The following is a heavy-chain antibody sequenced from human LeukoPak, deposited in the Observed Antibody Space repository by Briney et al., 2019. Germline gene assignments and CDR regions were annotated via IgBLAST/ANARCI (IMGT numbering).Heavy chain of an antibody. D-gene: IGHD3-10*01. V-gene: IGHV4-39*07. CDR3: ARVPLWFGKGYFDL. Sequence: SETLSLTCTVSGGSISSGSYYWGWIRQPPGKGLEWIGSIYYSGSTFYNPSLKSRVTISVDTAKNQFSLKLSSVTAADTAVYYCARVPLWFGKGYFDLWGRGILVTVSS. CDR2: IYYSGST. J-gene: IGHJ2*01. CDR1: GGSISSGSYY.